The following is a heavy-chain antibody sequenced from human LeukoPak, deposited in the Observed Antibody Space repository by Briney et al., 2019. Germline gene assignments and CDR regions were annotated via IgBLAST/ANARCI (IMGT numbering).Heavy chain of an antibody. Sequence: RASVKVSCKASGYTFTSYAMHWVRQAPGQRLEWMGWINAGNGNTKYSQKFQGRVTITRDTSASTAYMELSSLRSEDTAVYYCAREGWGHCGGDCYHYFDYWGQGTLVTVSS. V-gene: IGHV1-3*01. D-gene: IGHD2-21*02. J-gene: IGHJ4*02. CDR1: GYTFTSYA. CDR2: INAGNGNT. CDR3: AREGWGHCGGDCYHYFDY.